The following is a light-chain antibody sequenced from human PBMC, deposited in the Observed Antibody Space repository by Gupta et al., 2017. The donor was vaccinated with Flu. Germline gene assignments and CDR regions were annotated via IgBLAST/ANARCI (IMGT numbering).Light chain of an antibody. Sequence: QSALTQPRSVSGSPGQSVTISCTGTSSDVGSYNFVSWYQHHPDKPPKLMIYDVTVRPSGVPDRFSASKSGNTASLTISGLQADDEADYYCCSYAGTSSVVFGGGTKLTVL. CDR2: DVT. CDR1: SSDVGSYNF. CDR3: CSYAGTSSVV. J-gene: IGLJ2*01. V-gene: IGLV2-11*01.